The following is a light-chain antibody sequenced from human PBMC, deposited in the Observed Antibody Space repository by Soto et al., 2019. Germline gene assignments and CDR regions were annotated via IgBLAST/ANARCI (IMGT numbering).Light chain of an antibody. Sequence: QSVLTQPPSASGTPGQSVTISCSGTTSNIGKNTVNWYQKLPGTAPKLLIYKNDQRPSGVPDRFSGSKSGTSASLAVSGLHSEDEAEYYCAAWDENLGGLVLFGGGTNVTVL. CDR1: TSNIGKNT. CDR2: KND. CDR3: AAWDENLGGLVL. V-gene: IGLV1-44*01. J-gene: IGLJ3*02.